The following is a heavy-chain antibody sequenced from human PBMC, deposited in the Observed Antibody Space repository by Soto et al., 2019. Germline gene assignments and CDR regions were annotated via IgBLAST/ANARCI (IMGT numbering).Heavy chain of an antibody. V-gene: IGHV1-18*01. Sequence: QAQLVQSGAEVKKPGASVNVSCKASGYDYVTYAITWVRQRPGQGLEWMGWISTLNGNTKYAQNFQGRVTMTTDTSTRIVHLELRSLRSDATAVYYCARRVQMWLPDYYALDVWGQGTTVTVSS. CDR3: ARRVQMWLPDYYALDV. CDR2: ISTLNGNT. D-gene: IGHD5-18*01. J-gene: IGHJ6*02. CDR1: GYDYVTYA.